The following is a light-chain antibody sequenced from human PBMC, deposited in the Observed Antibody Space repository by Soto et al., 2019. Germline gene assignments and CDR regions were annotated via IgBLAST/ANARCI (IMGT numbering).Light chain of an antibody. V-gene: IGKV3-11*01. Sequence: EIVLTQSPATLSLSPGERATLSCRASQSVGTYFAWYPQKPGQAPRLRIYDSSNRATGIPARVSGSWSWTDISLTTSSLEPEDFAVDYWQQRSDWPYNFGGGTKVESK. CDR2: DSS. CDR3: QQRSDWPYN. CDR1: QSVGTY. J-gene: IGKJ4*01.